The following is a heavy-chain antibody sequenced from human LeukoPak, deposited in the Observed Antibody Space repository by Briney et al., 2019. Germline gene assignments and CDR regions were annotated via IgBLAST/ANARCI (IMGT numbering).Heavy chain of an antibody. D-gene: IGHD3-9*01. Sequence: GGSLRLSCAASGFTFSGYAMSWVRQAPGKGLEWVSAISGSGGSTYYADSVKGRFTISRDNSKNTLYLQMNSLRAEDTAVYYCAKARNVLRYFDWLVDYWGQGTLVTVSS. CDR1: GFTFSGYA. CDR2: ISGSGGST. J-gene: IGHJ4*02. CDR3: AKARNVLRYFDWLVDY. V-gene: IGHV3-23*01.